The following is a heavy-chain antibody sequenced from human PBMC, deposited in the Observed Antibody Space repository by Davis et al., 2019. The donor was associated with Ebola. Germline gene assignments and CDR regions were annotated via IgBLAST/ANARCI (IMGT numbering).Heavy chain of an antibody. CDR3: ARHGPGTFPI. V-gene: IGHV3-7*03. CDR2: INEDGSDK. CDR1: GVTFRRYW. J-gene: IGHJ3*02. D-gene: IGHD3-10*01. Sequence: GGSLRLSCAASGVTFRRYWMSWVRQGPGKGLESVANINEDGSDKYYVDSLKGRFTISRDNAKNLVFLQMNSLTAEDTAVYYCARHGPGTFPIWGQGTTVTVSS.